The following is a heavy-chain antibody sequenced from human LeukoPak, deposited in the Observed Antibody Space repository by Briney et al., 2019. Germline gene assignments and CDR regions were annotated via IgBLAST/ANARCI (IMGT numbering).Heavy chain of an antibody. D-gene: IGHD3-10*01. CDR3: ARSFNSYGSGFGYYYYYMDV. CDR2: IYTSGST. CDR1: GGSISSYY. Sequence: PSETLSLTCTVSGGSISSYYWSWIRQPAGKGLEWIGRIYTSGSTNYNPSLKSRVTMSVDTSKNQFSLKLSSVTAADTAVYYCARSFNSYGSGFGYYYYYMDVWGKGTTVTISS. J-gene: IGHJ6*03. V-gene: IGHV4-4*07.